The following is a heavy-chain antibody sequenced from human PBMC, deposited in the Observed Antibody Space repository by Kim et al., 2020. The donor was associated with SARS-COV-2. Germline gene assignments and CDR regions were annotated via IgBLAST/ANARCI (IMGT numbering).Heavy chain of an antibody. V-gene: IGHV3-48*03. Sequence: YYADSVKGRFTISRDNAKNSLYLQMNSLRAEDTAVYYCARDRKPSDFDYWGQGTLVTVSS. J-gene: IGHJ4*02. CDR3: ARDRKPSDFDY.